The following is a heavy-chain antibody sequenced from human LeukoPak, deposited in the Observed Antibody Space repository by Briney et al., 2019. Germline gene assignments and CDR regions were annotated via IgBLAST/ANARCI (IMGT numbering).Heavy chain of an antibody. J-gene: IGHJ3*02. CDR3: AKEMAPGAIGDAFDI. CDR1: GFTFSSYG. CDR2: IWYDGSNK. Sequence: GGSLRLSCAASGFTFSSYGMHWVRQAPGKGLEWVAIIWYDGSNKYYVDSVKGRFTISRDNSKNRLYLQMNSLRAEDMAVYYCAKEMAPGAIGDAFDIWGQGTMATVSS. D-gene: IGHD5-24*01. V-gene: IGHV3-33*06.